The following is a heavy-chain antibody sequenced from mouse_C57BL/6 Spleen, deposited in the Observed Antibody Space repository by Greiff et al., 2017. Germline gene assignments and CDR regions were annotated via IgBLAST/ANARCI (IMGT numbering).Heavy chain of an antibody. CDR1: GYTFTDYY. Sequence: QVQLQQSGAELVRPGASVKLSCKASGYTFTDYYINWVKPRPGQGLEWIARIYPGSGNTYYNDKFKGKATLTAEKSSSTAYMQLSSLTSEDSAVYFCAKEPLDYDEAMDYWGQGTSVTVSS. J-gene: IGHJ4*01. V-gene: IGHV1-76*01. D-gene: IGHD2-4*01. CDR2: IYPGSGNT. CDR3: AKEPLDYDEAMDY.